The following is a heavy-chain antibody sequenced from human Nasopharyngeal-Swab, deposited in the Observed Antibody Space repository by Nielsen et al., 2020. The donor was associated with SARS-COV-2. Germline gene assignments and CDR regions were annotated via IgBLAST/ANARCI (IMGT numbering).Heavy chain of an antibody. D-gene: IGHD6-6*01. V-gene: IGHV6-1*01. CDR1: GDSVSSNSAT. J-gene: IGHJ4*02. CDR3: AGDRRSGTSSLRFDC. CDR2: TYYRSTWYN. Sequence: LRLSCVISGDSVSSNSATWNWIRQSPSRGLEWLGRTYYRSTWYNDYAVSVKSRITINSDTSKNQFSLQLNSVTPEDTAVYYCAGDRRSGTSSLRFDCWGQGILVTVSS.